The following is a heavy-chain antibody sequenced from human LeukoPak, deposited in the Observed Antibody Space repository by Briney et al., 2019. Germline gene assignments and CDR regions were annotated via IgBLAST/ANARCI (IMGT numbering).Heavy chain of an antibody. J-gene: IGHJ3*02. CDR3: AKARLAARPARVAFDI. CDR1: GFTFSSYA. D-gene: IGHD6-6*01. CDR2: ISGSGGST. Sequence: PGGSLRLSCAASGFTFSSYAMSWVRQAPGKGLEWVSAISGSGGSTYYADSVKGRFTISRDNSKNTVYLQMKSLRAEDTAVYYCAKARLAARPARVAFDIWGQGTMVTVSS. V-gene: IGHV3-23*01.